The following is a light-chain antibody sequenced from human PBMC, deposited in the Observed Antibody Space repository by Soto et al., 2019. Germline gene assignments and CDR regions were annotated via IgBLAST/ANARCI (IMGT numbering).Light chain of an antibody. CDR1: SSDVGAYNF. CDR2: EVS. CDR3: SSYRNSATQGVV. Sequence: QSALTQPASVSGSPGQSITISCTGTSSDVGAYNFVSWYQQHPGKAPKFIIYEVSNRPSGVSNRFSGSKSGNTASLTISGLQAEDEADYYCSSYRNSATQGVVFGGGTKLTVL. V-gene: IGLV2-14*01. J-gene: IGLJ2*01.